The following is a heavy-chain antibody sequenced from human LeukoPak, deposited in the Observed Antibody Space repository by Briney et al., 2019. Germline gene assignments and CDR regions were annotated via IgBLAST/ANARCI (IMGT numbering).Heavy chain of an antibody. J-gene: IGHJ4*02. D-gene: IGHD3-10*01. CDR1: GFTFSDYE. Sequence: GGSLRLSRVASGFTFSDYEMHWIRQAPGKGLEWVSYITKTGASIYYAPSVRGRFTICSDTADNSLYLQMNSLRAEDSALYCARGRILRAESFFDFWGQGTLVTVSS. CDR3: RGRILRAESFFDF. CDR2: ITKTGASI. V-gene: IGHV3-48*03.